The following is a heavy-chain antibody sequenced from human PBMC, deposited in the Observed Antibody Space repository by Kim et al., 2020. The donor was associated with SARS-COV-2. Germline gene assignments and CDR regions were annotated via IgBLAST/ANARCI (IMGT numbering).Heavy chain of an antibody. Sequence: GGSLRLSCAASGFTFSSYGMHWVRQAPGKGLELVAVISYDGSNKYYADSVKGRFTISRDNSKNTLYLQMNSLKAEDTAVYYCAKDPYYYGSGSYYPHFDYWGQGTLVTVSS. CDR2: ISYDGSNK. D-gene: IGHD3-10*01. CDR1: GFTFSSYG. J-gene: IGHJ4*02. CDR3: AKDPYYYGSGSYYPHFDY. V-gene: IGHV3-30*18.